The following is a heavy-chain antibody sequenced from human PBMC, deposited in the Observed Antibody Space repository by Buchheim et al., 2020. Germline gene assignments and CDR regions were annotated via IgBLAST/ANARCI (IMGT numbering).Heavy chain of an antibody. V-gene: IGHV3-66*01. Sequence: EVQLVESGGGLVQPGGSLRLSCAASGFTVSSNYMSWVRQAPGKGLEWVSVIYSGGSTYYADSVKGRFTISRDNSKNTLYLQMNSLRAEDTAVYYCARDRYSSGWYPYYYYGMGVWGQGTT. J-gene: IGHJ6*02. CDR2: IYSGGST. D-gene: IGHD6-19*01. CDR3: ARDRYSSGWYPYYYYGMGV. CDR1: GFTVSSNY.